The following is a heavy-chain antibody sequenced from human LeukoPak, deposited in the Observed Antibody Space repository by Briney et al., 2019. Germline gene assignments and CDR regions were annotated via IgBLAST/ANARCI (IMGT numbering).Heavy chain of an antibody. Sequence: GGSLRLSCAASGFTFSDYYMSWIRQAPGKGLEWVSYISSSGSTIYYADSVKGRFTTSRDNAKNSLYLQMNSLRAEDTAVYYCARGRYCSSTSCSFLDYWGQGTLVTVSS. J-gene: IGHJ4*02. D-gene: IGHD2-2*01. CDR2: ISSSGSTI. CDR3: ARGRYCSSTSCSFLDY. CDR1: GFTFSDYY. V-gene: IGHV3-11*04.